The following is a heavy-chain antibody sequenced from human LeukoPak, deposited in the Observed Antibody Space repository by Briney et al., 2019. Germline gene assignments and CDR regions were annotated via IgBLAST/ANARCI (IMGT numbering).Heavy chain of an antibody. D-gene: IGHD3-22*01. V-gene: IGHV1-2*02. CDR3: ARGGSSGYYFDY. CDR1: GYTFTGYH. J-gene: IGHJ4*02. CDR2: INPNSGGT. Sequence: GASVKVSCKASGYTFTGYHVYWVRQAPGQGLEWMGWINPNSGGTNYAQKFQGRVTMTRDTSISTAYMELSRLRSDDTAEYYCARGGSSGYYFDYWGQGTLVTVSS.